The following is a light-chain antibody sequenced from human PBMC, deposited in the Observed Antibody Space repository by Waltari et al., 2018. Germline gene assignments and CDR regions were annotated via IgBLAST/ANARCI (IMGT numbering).Light chain of an antibody. CDR1: SSDVGNYKR. V-gene: IGLV2-23*02. CDR2: AVS. Sequence: QSALTQPASVSGSPGQSITISCTGTSSDVGNYKRVSWYQQHPGKAPKPMICAVSKRPSGVSDRFSGSKSGDMASLTISGRQPEDEAEYFCSSYAGSSKGVFGGGTKVTVL. CDR3: SSYAGSSKGV. J-gene: IGLJ2*01.